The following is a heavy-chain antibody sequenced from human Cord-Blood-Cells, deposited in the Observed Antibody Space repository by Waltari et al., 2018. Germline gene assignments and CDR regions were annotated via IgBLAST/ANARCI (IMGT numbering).Heavy chain of an antibody. Sequence: QVQLVQSGAEVKKPGASVKVSCKVSGYTLTELSMHWVRQAPGKGLEWMGGFAPEDGETIYAQKFQGRVTMTEETSTDTAYMELSSLGSEDTAVYYCATAVLERWFDPWGQGTLVTVSS. CDR1: GYTLTELS. D-gene: IGHD1-1*01. CDR3: ATAVLERWFDP. V-gene: IGHV1-24*01. J-gene: IGHJ5*02. CDR2: FAPEDGET.